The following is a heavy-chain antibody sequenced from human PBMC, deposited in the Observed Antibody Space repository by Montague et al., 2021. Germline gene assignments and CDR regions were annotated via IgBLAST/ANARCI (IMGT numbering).Heavy chain of an antibody. CDR2: LPYVGPNK. CDR3: ARGGFRITMIVVLSDAFDI. Sequence: SLRLSCAASGFTFSSYAMHWVRQAPGKGLGWVAFLPYVGPNKYYAASVKGGLTTSRDNSKNTLYLQMNSLRAEDTAVYYFARGGFRITMIVVLSDAFDIWGQGTMVTVSS. V-gene: IGHV3-30*04. J-gene: IGHJ3*02. CDR1: GFTFSSYA. D-gene: IGHD3-22*01.